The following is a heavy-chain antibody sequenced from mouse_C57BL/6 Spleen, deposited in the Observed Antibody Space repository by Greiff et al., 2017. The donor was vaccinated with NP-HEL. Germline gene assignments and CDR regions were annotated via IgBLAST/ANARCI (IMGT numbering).Heavy chain of an antibody. J-gene: IGHJ4*01. CDR3: ARSPAQRAMDY. Sequence: QVQLQQSGAELVKPGASVKISCKASGYAFSSYWMNWVKQRPGQGLEWIGYINPSSGYTKYNQKFKDKATLTADKSSSTAYMQLSSLTYEDSAVYYCARSPAQRAMDYWGQGTSVTVSS. CDR2: INPSSGYT. V-gene: IGHV1-7*01. CDR1: GYAFSSYW.